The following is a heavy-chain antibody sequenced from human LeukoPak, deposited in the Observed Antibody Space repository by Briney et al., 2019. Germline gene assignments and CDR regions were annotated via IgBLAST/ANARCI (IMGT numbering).Heavy chain of an antibody. CDR2: IWYDGSNK. J-gene: IGHJ6*04. V-gene: IGHV3-33*01. D-gene: IGHD6-13*01. CDR1: GFTFSSYG. Sequence: AGSLRLSCAASGFTFSSYGMHWVRHAPGKGLEWVAVIWYDGSNKYYADSVKGRFTISRDNSKDALYLQMNSLRAEDTAVYYCARDRAYSSLGMDVWGKGTTVTVSS. CDR3: ARDRAYSSLGMDV.